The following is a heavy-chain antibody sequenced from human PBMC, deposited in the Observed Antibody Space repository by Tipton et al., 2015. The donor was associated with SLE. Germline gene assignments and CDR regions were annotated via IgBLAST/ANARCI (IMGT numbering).Heavy chain of an antibody. CDR2: IRYDGSNK. J-gene: IGHJ6*02. V-gene: IGHV3-30*02. CDR1: GFTFSSYG. Sequence: SLRLSCAASGFTFSSYGMHWVRQAPGKGLEWVAFIRYDGSNKYYADSVKGRFTISRDNSKNTLYLQMNSLRAEDTAVYYCAKKRSLGDGMDVWGQGTTVTVSS. CDR3: AKKRSLGDGMDV. D-gene: IGHD6-13*01.